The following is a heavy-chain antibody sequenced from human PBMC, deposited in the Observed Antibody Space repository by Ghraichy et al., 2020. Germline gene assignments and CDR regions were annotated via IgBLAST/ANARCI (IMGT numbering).Heavy chain of an antibody. J-gene: IGHJ5*02. CDR3: ARDPRNYYDSSGYYGFDSDWFDP. D-gene: IGHD3-22*01. Sequence: ASVKVSCKASGYTFTSYGISWVRQAPGQGLEWMGWISAYNGNTNYAQKLQGRVTMTTDTSTSTAYMELRSLRSDDTAVYYCARDPRNYYDSSGYYGFDSDWFDPWGQGTLVTVSS. CDR1: GYTFTSYG. V-gene: IGHV1-18*04. CDR2: ISAYNGNT.